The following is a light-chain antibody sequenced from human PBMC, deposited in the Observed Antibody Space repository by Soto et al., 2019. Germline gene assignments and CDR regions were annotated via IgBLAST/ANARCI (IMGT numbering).Light chain of an antibody. CDR2: GAS. V-gene: IGKV3-20*01. J-gene: IGKJ5*01. Sequence: EIVFTQSPVTLSLSPVERATLSCRASQSVSSSYLAWYQQKPGQAPRLLIYGASTRATGIPPRFSGSGSGTDFTLTISRLEPEDFAVFYCQHYDSLPITFGQGTRLEIK. CDR3: QHYDSLPIT. CDR1: QSVSSSY.